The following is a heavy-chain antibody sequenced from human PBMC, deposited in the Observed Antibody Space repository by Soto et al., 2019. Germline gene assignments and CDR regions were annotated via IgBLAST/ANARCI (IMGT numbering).Heavy chain of an antibody. CDR3: ARDNAVGDSSGYYYAFDY. J-gene: IGHJ4*02. CDR2: IIPIFGTA. D-gene: IGHD3-22*01. CDR1: GGTFSSYA. Sequence: SVKVSCKASGGTFSSYAVSWVRQAPGQGLEWMGGIIPIFGTANYAQKFQGRVTITADESTSTAYMELSSLRSEDTAVYYCARDNAVGDSSGYYYAFDYWGQGTLVTVSS. V-gene: IGHV1-69*13.